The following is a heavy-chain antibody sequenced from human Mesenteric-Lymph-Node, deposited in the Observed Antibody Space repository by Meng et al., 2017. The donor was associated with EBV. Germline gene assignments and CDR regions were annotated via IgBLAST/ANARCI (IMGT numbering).Heavy chain of an antibody. CDR3: ARGQKGYCSGGSCPNWFDP. Sequence: QVQLQQWGAGLLKPSETLSLTCVVYGGSFSGYYWSWIRQPPGKGLEWIGEINHSGSTNYNPSLKSRVTISVDTSKNQFSLKLSSVTAADTAVYYCARGQKGYCSGGSCPNWFDPWGQGTLVTVSS. V-gene: IGHV4-34*01. J-gene: IGHJ5*02. CDR2: INHSGST. CDR1: GGSFSGYY. D-gene: IGHD2-15*01.